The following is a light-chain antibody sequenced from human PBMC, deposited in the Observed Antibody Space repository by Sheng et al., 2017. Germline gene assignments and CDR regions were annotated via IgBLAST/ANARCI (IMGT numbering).Light chain of an antibody. CDR1: QSVNSN. CDR3: QQYDKWPLT. V-gene: IGKV3-15*01. J-gene: IGKJ4*01. CDR2: GVS. Sequence: EIVMTQSPATLSLSPGERATLSCRASQSVNSNVAWYQQKPGLAPRLLIYGVSSRATGLPARLSGSGSGTEFTLTISSLQSEDFAVYYCQQYDKWPLTFGGGTKVEIK.